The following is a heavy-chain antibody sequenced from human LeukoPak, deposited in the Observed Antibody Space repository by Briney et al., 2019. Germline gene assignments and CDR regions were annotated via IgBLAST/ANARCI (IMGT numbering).Heavy chain of an antibody. Sequence: GSLRLSCAVSGFSPSGRHMDWLRQAPGKRLEWVGEINHSGSTNYNPSLKSRVTISVDTSKNQFSLKLSSVTAADTAVYYCARDRLLWFGESKPLDYWGQGTLVTVSS. CDR1: GFSPSGRH. CDR3: ARDRLLWFGESKPLDY. D-gene: IGHD3-10*01. CDR2: INHSGST. V-gene: IGHV4-34*01. J-gene: IGHJ4*02.